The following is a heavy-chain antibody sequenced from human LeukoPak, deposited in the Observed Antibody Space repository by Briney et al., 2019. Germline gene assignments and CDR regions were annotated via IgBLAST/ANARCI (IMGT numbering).Heavy chain of an antibody. CDR2: IYHSGST. V-gene: IGHV4-4*02. Sequence: SETLSLTCAVSGGSISSSNWWSWVRPPAGKGLEWIGEIYHSGSTNYNPSLKSRVTISVDKSKNQFSLKLSSVTAADTAVYYCAGPPQAFGELFSPYYYYYYMDVWGKGTTVTVSS. CDR1: GGSISSSNW. CDR3: AGPPQAFGELFSPYYYYYYMDV. D-gene: IGHD3-10*01. J-gene: IGHJ6*03.